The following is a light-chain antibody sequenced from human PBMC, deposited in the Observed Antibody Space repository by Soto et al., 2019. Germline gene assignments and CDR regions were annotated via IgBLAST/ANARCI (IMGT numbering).Light chain of an antibody. J-gene: IGKJ5*01. CDR3: QQLDSYPIT. CDR1: QGTSRF. Sequence: DIQLTQSPSFLSTSVGDRVTITCRARQGTSRFLAWYQQKPGKAPKLLIYAASTLQSGVPSRFSGSGSGTEFTLTISSLQPEDFGTYYCQQLDSYPITFGQGKRLEIK. V-gene: IGKV1-9*01. CDR2: AAS.